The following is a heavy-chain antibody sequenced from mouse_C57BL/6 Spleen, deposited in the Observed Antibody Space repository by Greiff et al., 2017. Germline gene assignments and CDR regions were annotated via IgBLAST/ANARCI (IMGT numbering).Heavy chain of an antibody. CDR3: AREGKGWSYFDY. CDR1: GFTFSDYY. D-gene: IGHD2-3*01. J-gene: IGHJ2*01. Sequence: EVKVVESEGGLVQPGSSIKLSCTASGFTFSDYYMAWVRQVPEKGLEWVANINYDGSSTYYLDSLKSRFIISRDNAKNILNLQMSSLKSEDTATYYCAREGKGWSYFDYWGQGTTLTVSS. CDR2: INYDGSST. V-gene: IGHV5-16*01.